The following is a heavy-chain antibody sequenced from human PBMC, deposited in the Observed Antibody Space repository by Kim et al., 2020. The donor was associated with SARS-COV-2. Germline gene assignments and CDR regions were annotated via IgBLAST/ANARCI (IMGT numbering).Heavy chain of an antibody. V-gene: IGHV5-10-1*01. D-gene: IGHD6-13*01. Sequence: GESLKISCKGSGYSFTSYWISWVRQMPGKGLEWMGRIDPSDSYTNYSPSFQGHVTIPADKSISTAYLQWSSLKASDTAMYYCARYLKEHGAAGTPKPPVDYWGQGTLVTVSS. CDR2: IDPSDSYT. CDR3: ARYLKEHGAAGTPKPPVDY. CDR1: GYSFTSYW. J-gene: IGHJ4*02.